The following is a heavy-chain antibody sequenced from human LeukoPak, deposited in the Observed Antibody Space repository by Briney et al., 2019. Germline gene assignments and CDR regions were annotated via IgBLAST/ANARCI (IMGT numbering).Heavy chain of an antibody. Sequence: GGSQRLSCAASGFTFSIYEMNWVRQAPGKGLEWVSYISSSGSTMHYADSVKGRFTISRHNAKNSLYLHMNSLRAEDTAVYYCAREQDFQHWGQGTLVTVSS. J-gene: IGHJ1*01. V-gene: IGHV3-48*03. CDR2: ISSSGSTM. CDR3: AREQDFQH. CDR1: GFTFSIYE.